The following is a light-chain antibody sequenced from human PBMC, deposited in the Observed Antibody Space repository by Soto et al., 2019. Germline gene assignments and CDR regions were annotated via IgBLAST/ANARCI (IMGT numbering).Light chain of an antibody. CDR3: RQYADPAAWT. CDR2: GAS. V-gene: IGKV3-20*01. J-gene: IGKJ1*01. Sequence: EIVLTQSPGTVSLSPGERATLSCRASQSVANSFLAWYQQKPGQAPRLLIHGASSRPTAIPDRFSGSGSGTDFTLSISRLEAEDVAVYYCRQYADPAAWTFGQGTRVEI. CDR1: QSVANSF.